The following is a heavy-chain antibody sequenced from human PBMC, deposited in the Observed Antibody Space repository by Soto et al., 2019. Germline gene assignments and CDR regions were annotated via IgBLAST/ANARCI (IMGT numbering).Heavy chain of an antibody. Sequence: EVQLLESGGGLVQPGGSLRLSCAASGFTCSSYAMSWVRQAPGKGLEWVSAISGRGGSTYYADSVKGRFTISRDNSKNTLYLQMNSLRAEDTAVYYCAKETTYDFWSGYYIVPYFDYWGQGTLVTVSS. CDR2: ISGRGGST. CDR3: AKETTYDFWSGYYIVPYFDY. V-gene: IGHV3-23*01. CDR1: GFTCSSYA. J-gene: IGHJ4*02. D-gene: IGHD3-3*01.